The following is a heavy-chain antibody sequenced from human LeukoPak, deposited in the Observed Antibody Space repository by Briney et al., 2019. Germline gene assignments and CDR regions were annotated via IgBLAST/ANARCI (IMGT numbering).Heavy chain of an antibody. CDR2: ISSTGSSI. CDR3: ARQPNVFDY. J-gene: IGHJ4*02. D-gene: IGHD4/OR15-4a*01. CDR1: GFTFSDFY. Sequence: PGGSLRPSCAASGFTFSDFYMTWIRQAPGKGPEWVSFISSTGSSIYFADSVKGRFTISRDNANNSLYLQMNSLRVEGTAVYYCARQPNVFDYWGQGTLATVSS. V-gene: IGHV3-11*01.